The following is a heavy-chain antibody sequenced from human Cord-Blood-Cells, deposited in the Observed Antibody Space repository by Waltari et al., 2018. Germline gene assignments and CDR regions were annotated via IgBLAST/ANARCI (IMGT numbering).Heavy chain of an antibody. Sequence: EVQLVQTGGGLIQPGGSLSLPCAASGFTASSHYTTRVRQAPGKGLEWVSVIYSGGSTYYADSVKGRFTISRDNSKNTLYLQMNSLRAEDTAVYYCARDPTGYDAFDIWGQGTMVTVFS. J-gene: IGHJ3*02. CDR3: ARDPTGYDAFDI. V-gene: IGHV3-53*02. CDR1: GFTASSHY. CDR2: IYSGGST. D-gene: IGHD3-9*01.